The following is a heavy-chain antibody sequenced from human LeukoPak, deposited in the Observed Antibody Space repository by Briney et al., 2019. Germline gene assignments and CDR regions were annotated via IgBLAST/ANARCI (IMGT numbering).Heavy chain of an antibody. Sequence: GASVKVSCKASGYSFTGNYIHWVRQAPGQGLEWMGWIDPNSGGTNYAQKFQGRVTMARDTSISTAYMELSRLRSDDTAAYYCAREGQQLVDYWGQGTLVTVSS. V-gene: IGHV1-2*02. J-gene: IGHJ4*02. CDR3: AREGQQLVDY. CDR2: IDPNSGGT. D-gene: IGHD6-13*01. CDR1: GYSFTGNY.